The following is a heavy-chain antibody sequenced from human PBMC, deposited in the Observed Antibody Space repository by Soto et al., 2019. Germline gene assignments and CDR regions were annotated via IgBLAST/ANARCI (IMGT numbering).Heavy chain of an antibody. CDR2: INTDGSDT. V-gene: IGHV3-74*01. D-gene: IGHD6-13*01. Sequence: GGSLRLSCAASGFYFSGYWMHWVRQVPGKGLVWVPRINTDGSDTLYADSVKGRFTISRDNTKNTLYLQMSSLRAEDTAIYYCVRAAARGDSWGQGTLVTVSS. J-gene: IGHJ4*02. CDR1: GFYFSGYW. CDR3: VRAAARGDS.